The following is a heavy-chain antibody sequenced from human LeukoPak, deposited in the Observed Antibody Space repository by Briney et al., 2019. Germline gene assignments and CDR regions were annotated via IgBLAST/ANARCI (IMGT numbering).Heavy chain of an antibody. CDR3: ARRQERFLEWLLFNPLDY. CDR2: ISYDGSTK. D-gene: IGHD3-3*01. J-gene: IGHJ4*02. CDR1: GFTFSDYG. Sequence: GGSLRLSCAASGFTFSDYGMHWVRQAPGKGLEWVAVISYDGSTKYYADSVKGRFTISRDNAKNSLYLQMNSLRAEDTAVYYCARRQERFLEWLLFNPLDYWGQGTLVTVSS. V-gene: IGHV3-30*03.